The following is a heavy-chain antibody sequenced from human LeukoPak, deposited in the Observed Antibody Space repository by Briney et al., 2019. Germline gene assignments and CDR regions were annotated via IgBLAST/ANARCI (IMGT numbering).Heavy chain of an antibody. CDR3: ASDIVVVPAADLPDAFDI. CDR1: GYSISSGYY. J-gene: IGHJ3*02. V-gene: IGHV4-38-2*01. Sequence: SETLSLTXAVSGYSISSGYYWGWIRQPPGKGLEWIGSIYHSGSTYYNPSLKSRVTISVDTSKNQFSLKLSSVTAADTAVYYCASDIVVVPAADLPDAFDIWGQGTMVTVSS. D-gene: IGHD2-2*01. CDR2: IYHSGST.